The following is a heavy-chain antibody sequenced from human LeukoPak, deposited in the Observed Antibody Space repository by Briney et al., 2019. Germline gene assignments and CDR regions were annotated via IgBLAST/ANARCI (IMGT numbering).Heavy chain of an antibody. D-gene: IGHD1-1*01. CDR1: GFTFSSYW. J-gene: IGHJ4*02. Sequence: PGGSLRLSCAASGFTFSSYWMHWVRQAPGKGLVWVSRINSDGSSTSYADSVKGRFTISRDNAKNTLYLQMNSLRAEATAVYYCAKGGQLEPTVVDYWGQGTLVTVSS. CDR2: INSDGSST. V-gene: IGHV3-74*01. CDR3: AKGGQLEPTVVDY.